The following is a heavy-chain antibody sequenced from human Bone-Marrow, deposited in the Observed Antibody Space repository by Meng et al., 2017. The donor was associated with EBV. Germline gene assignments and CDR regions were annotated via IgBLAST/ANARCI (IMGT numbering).Heavy chain of an antibody. J-gene: IGHJ4*02. Sequence: HVELVQSGSEVKKPVASGNVSCKASGYTFTAYYMHWVRQAPGQGLEWMGRINPNIGGTNYAQKFQGRVTMTRDTSISTAYMELSRLRSDDTALYYCARVFLDYGSVSIDYWGQGTLVTVSS. CDR1: GYTFTAYY. D-gene: IGHD3-10*01. CDR2: INPNIGGT. V-gene: IGHV1-2*06. CDR3: ARVFLDYGSVSIDY.